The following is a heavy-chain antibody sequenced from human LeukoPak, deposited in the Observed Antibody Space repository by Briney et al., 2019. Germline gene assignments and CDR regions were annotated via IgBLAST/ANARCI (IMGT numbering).Heavy chain of an antibody. Sequence: GASVKVSCKASGYTFTSYDINWVRQATGQGLEWMGWMNPNSGNTGYAQKFQGRATMTRDTSTSTVYMELSSLRSEDTAVYYCARAGQNVDTAMDHYYWGQGTLVTVSS. CDR3: ARAGQNVDTAMDHYY. J-gene: IGHJ4*02. CDR2: MNPNSGNT. V-gene: IGHV1-8*01. CDR1: GYTFTSYD. D-gene: IGHD5-18*01.